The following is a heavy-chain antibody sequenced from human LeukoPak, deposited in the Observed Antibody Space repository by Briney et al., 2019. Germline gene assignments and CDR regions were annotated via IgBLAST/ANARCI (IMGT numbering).Heavy chain of an antibody. V-gene: IGHV4-38-2*01. CDR2: IYHSGST. J-gene: IGHJ3*02. CDR3: ARSTPAWEDAFDI. Sequence: PSETLSLTCAVSGYSISSGYYWGWIRQPPGKGLEWIGSIYHSGSTYYNPSLKSRVTISVDTSKNQFSLKLSSVTAADTAVYYCARSTPAWEDAFDIWGQGTMVTVSS. CDR1: GYSISSGYY. D-gene: IGHD1-26*01.